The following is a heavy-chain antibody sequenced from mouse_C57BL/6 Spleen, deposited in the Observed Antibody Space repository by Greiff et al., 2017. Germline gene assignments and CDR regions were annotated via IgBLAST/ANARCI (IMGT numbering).Heavy chain of an antibody. D-gene: IGHD2-4*01. Sequence: QLLQPGAALVRPGSSVKLFCKASGYTFTSHWMDWVKQRPGHGLEWFGNIYHSDSENHYNQKYKDKATLTVDKFTSAAYMQLSSLTSEDYAVYDCARRRYYDYDDYYAMDYWGQGTSVTVSS. CDR1: GYTFTSHW. CDR3: ARRRYYDYDDYYAMDY. J-gene: IGHJ4*01. V-gene: IGHV1-61*01. CDR2: IYHSDSEN.